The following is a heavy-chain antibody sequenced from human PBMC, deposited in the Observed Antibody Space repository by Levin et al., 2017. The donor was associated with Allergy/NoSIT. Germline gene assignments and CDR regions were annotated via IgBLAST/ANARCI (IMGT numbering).Heavy chain of an antibody. J-gene: IGHJ3*02. V-gene: IGHV4-34*01. CDR3: ARGRIAAAAGLGI. D-gene: IGHD6-13*01. Sequence: MPSETLSLTCAVFGASFSGYYWSWIRQSPGKGLEWIGEINHSGSINYNPSLKSRVTVSVDTSKNQFSLKLSSVTAADTAVYYCARGRIAAAAGLGIWGQGTMVTVSS. CDR2: INHSGSI. CDR1: GASFSGYY.